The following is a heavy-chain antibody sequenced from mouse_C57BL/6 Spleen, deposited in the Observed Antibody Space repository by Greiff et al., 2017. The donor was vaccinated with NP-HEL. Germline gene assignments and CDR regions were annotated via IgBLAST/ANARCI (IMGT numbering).Heavy chain of an antibody. CDR1: GFTFSDYG. V-gene: IGHV5-17*01. CDR2: ISSGSSTI. Sequence: EVKLMESGGGLVKPGGSLKLSCAASGFTFSDYGMHWVRQAPEKGLEWVAYISSGSSTIYYADTVKGRFTISRDNAKNTLFLQMTSLRSEDTAMYYCAREELGGFAYWGQGTLVTVSA. CDR3: AREELGGFAY. D-gene: IGHD3-3*01. J-gene: IGHJ3*01.